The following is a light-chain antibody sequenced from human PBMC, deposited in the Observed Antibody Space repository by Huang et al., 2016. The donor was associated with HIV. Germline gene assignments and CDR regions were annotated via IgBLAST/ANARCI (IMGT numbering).Light chain of an antibody. J-gene: IGKJ1*01. Sequence: DILLTQSPLSLPVTLGQPASISCRSSQSLVFTDGNTYLNWFHQRPGQPPRRLMYKVSKRGSGVPARISASGSGTYFTLEISRVEAEDVGLYFCMQGTHWPPTFGQGTKVELK. CDR3: MQGTHWPPT. CDR2: KVS. CDR1: QSLVFTDGNTY. V-gene: IGKV2-30*01.